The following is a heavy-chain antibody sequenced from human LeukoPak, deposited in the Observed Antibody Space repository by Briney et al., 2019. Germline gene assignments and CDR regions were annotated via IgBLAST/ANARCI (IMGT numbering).Heavy chain of an antibody. D-gene: IGHD2-2*03. Sequence: GGSLRLSCAASGFTFSSYWMSWVRQAPGKGLEWVANIKQDGSEKYYVDSVKGRFTISRDNAKNSLYLQMNSLRAEDTAVYYCARDLGYCSSTSCYPSFDIWGQGTMVTVSS. CDR2: IKQDGSEK. CDR3: ARDLGYCSSTSCYPSFDI. CDR1: GFTFSSYW. J-gene: IGHJ3*02. V-gene: IGHV3-7*01.